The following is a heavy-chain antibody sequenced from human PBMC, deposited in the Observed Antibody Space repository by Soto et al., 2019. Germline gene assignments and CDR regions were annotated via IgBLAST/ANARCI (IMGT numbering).Heavy chain of an antibody. J-gene: IGHJ5*02. Sequence: PSETLSLTCTVSGGSISSYYWSWIRQPPGKGLEWIGYIYYSGSTNYNPSLKSRVTISVDTSKNQFSLKLSSVTAADTAGYYCGRTDIQDTGWLDPWGQGTLVPSPQ. D-gene: IGHD2-2*02. CDR2: IYYSGST. V-gene: IGHV4-59*01. CDR3: GRTDIQDTGWLDP. CDR1: GGSISSYY.